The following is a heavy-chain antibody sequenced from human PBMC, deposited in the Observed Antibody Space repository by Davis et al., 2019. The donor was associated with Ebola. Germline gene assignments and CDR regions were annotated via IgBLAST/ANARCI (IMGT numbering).Heavy chain of an antibody. CDR1: GGTFSSYA. CDR2: IIPILGIA. V-gene: IGHV1-69*04. Sequence: SVKVSCKASGGTFSSYAISWVRQAPGQGLEWMGRIIPILGIANYAQKFQGRVTITADKSTSTAYMELSSLRSEDTAVYYCASTSGYSSSWYGFYFDYWGQGTLVTVSS. D-gene: IGHD6-13*01. J-gene: IGHJ4*02. CDR3: ASTSGYSSSWYGFYFDY.